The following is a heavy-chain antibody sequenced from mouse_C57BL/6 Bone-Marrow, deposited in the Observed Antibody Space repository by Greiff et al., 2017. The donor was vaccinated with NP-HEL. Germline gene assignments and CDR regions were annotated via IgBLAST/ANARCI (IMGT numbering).Heavy chain of an antibody. CDR3: AREIVTPYAMDY. CDR2: INYDGSST. CDR1: GFTFSDYY. V-gene: IGHV5-16*01. Sequence: EVKLVESGGGLVQPGSSMTLSCTASGFTFSDYYMAWVRQVPEKGLEWVAYINYDGSSTYYLDSFKSSFILSGDNAKNILDLPMSRLKSEDTATYYCAREIVTPYAMDYWGQGTSVTVSS. D-gene: IGHD2-5*01. J-gene: IGHJ4*01.